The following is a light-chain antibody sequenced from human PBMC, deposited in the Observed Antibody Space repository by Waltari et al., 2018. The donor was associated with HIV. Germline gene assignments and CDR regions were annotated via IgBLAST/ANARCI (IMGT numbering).Light chain of an antibody. CDR2: GAS. CDR3: QQTYITPFT. Sequence: IQMTQSPFALSASVGHTVTITCRASLNINNHVNWYHHKPGKAPNLLIYGASSLQSAVTSRFSGSASGTHFSLTISSLHPEDFATYYCQQTYITPFTFGEGPEVQI. V-gene: IGKV1-39*01. J-gene: IGKJ4*01. CDR1: LNINNH.